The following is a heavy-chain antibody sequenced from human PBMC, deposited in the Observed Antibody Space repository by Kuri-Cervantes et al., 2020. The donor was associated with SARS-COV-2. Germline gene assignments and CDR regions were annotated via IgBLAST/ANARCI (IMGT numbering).Heavy chain of an antibody. D-gene: IGHD3-22*01. J-gene: IGHJ4*02. CDR2: ISSIDSTI. V-gene: IGHV3-48*03. Sequence: GESLKISCPAPGFTFSSYELNWVRQAPGKGLGWVSYISSIDSTIYYADPVKDRFTVSRENANNLLFLQMMSLRAEEAAVYYCRGGDCSGYLYYFDFWGQGTMVTVSS. CDR1: GFTFSSYE. CDR3: RGGDCSGYLYYFDF.